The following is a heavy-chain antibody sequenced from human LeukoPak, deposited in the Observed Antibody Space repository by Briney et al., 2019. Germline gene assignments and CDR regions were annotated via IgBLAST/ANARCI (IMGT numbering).Heavy chain of an antibody. Sequence: GAPLKVSCKGSVYTFTAYSMHWVRQAPGQRREWMGWINPNSGGTNYAQKFQGRVTMTRDTSISTAYMELSRLRSDDAAVYYCARVRDGYNDAYDIWGEGGMVTVTS. CDR2: INPNSGGT. J-gene: IGHJ3*02. V-gene: IGHV1-2*02. CDR3: ARVRDGYNDAYDI. CDR1: VYTFTAYS. D-gene: IGHD5-24*01.